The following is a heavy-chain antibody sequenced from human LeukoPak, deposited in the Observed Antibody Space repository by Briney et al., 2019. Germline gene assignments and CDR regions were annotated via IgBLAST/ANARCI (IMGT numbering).Heavy chain of an antibody. CDR2: IGNGGST. CDR3: AMRAEYDTSGYYGY. V-gene: IGHV3-23*01. CDR1: GVTLSNYA. D-gene: IGHD3-22*01. Sequence: GGSLRLSCSASGVTLSNYAMTWVRQAPGKGLEWVSLIGNGGSTYYADSVKGRFTISRDNSKNTVYLQMNSLRVEDTAVYYCAMRAEYDTSGYYGYWGQGTLVTVSS. J-gene: IGHJ4*02.